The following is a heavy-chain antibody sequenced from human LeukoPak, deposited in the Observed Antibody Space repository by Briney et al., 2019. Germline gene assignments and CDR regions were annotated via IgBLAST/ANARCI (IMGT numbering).Heavy chain of an antibody. V-gene: IGHV3-15*07. CDR1: GFNFSNAW. Sequence: GGSLRLSCAASGFNFSNAWMNWVRQAPGKGLEWVGRVKSKYDGGTLDYAAPVKGRFSISRDDAKNTVYLQMNSLKTEDTAIYYCSTGGYFFDYWGQGILVTVSS. CDR3: STGGYFFDY. D-gene: IGHD3-22*01. J-gene: IGHJ4*02. CDR2: VKSKYDGGTL.